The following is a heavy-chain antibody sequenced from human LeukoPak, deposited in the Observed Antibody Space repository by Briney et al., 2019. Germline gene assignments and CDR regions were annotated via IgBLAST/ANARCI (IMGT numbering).Heavy chain of an antibody. Sequence: GGSLRLSCAASGFTFDDYGMSWVRQAPGKGLEWVSGISWNGAGTDYADSVKGRFTISRDNAKNSLYLQMNSLRAEDTAVYYCARGLGYYDSSGSDYWGQGTLVTVSS. J-gene: IGHJ4*02. CDR3: ARGLGYYDSSGSDY. CDR2: ISWNGAGT. D-gene: IGHD3-22*01. V-gene: IGHV3-20*04. CDR1: GFTFDDYG.